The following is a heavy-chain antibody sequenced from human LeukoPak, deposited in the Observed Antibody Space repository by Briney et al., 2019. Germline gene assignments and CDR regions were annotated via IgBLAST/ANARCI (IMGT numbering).Heavy chain of an antibody. J-gene: IGHJ4*02. D-gene: IGHD6-13*01. CDR1: GGSISSSSYY. Sequence: SGTLSLTCTVSGGSISSSSYYWGWIRQPPGKGLEWLGSIYYSGSTYYNPSLKSRVTISVDTSKNQFSLKLSSVTAADTAVYYCARHRPGIAAAGTPFDYWGQGTLVTVSS. CDR3: ARHRPGIAAAGTPFDY. CDR2: IYYSGST. V-gene: IGHV4-39*01.